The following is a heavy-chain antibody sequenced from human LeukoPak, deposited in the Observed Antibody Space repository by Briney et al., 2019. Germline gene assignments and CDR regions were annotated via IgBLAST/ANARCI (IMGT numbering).Heavy chain of an antibody. D-gene: IGHD5-24*01. CDR1: GFTFSAFS. V-gene: IGHV3-23*01. Sequence: GGSLRLSCAASGFTFSAFSMTWVRQAPGKGLEWVSAISRSGATTYYADSVKGRFTISRDNSKNTLWLLMNTLRAEDTAVYYCAKDHEMATITDYWGQGTLVTVSS. CDR3: AKDHEMATITDY. J-gene: IGHJ4*02. CDR2: ISRSGATT.